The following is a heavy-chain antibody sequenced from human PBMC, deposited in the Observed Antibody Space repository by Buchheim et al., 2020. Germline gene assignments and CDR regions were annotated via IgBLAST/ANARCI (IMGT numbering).Heavy chain of an antibody. J-gene: IGHJ6*02. Sequence: QVQLVESGGGVVQPGRSLRLSCAASGFTFSSYGMHWVRQAPGKGLEWVAFIRYDGSNKYYADSVKGRFTISRDNSKNTLYLQMNSLRAEDTAVYYCAKGTLGYCSSTSCPSAYYYHGMDVWGQGTT. D-gene: IGHD2-2*01. CDR3: AKGTLGYCSSTSCPSAYYYHGMDV. CDR2: IRYDGSNK. CDR1: GFTFSSYG. V-gene: IGHV3-30*02.